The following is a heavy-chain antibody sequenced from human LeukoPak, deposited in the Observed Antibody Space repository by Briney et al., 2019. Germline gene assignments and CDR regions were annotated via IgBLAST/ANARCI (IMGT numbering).Heavy chain of an antibody. D-gene: IGHD6-19*01. Sequence: SETLSLTCTVSGGSISSYYWTWIRQPPGKGLEWIGYIYYTGATSYNHSLKSRVTISVDTSKNQFSLKLTSVTAADTAVYYCAKYGGSGWVIDYWGQGTLVTVSS. J-gene: IGHJ4*02. CDR1: GGSISSYY. CDR2: IYYTGAT. CDR3: AKYGGSGWVIDY. V-gene: IGHV4-59*08.